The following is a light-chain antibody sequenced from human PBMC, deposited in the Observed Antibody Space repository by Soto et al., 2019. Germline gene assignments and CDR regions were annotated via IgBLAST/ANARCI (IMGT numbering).Light chain of an antibody. CDR1: QGIRNY. CDR3: QKYDSVPYT. J-gene: IGKJ2*01. V-gene: IGKV1-27*01. Sequence: DIPMTQSPSSLSASVGDRVTITCRASQGIRNYLAWYQHKPGKVPNLLIYGASTLQSGVPSRFSGSGSGTDFTLTISSLQPEDVATYYCQKYDSVPYTFGQGTKLEIK. CDR2: GAS.